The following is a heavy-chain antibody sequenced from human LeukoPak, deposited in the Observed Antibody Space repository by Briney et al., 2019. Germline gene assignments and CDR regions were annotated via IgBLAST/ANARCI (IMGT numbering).Heavy chain of an antibody. J-gene: IGHJ5*02. CDR1: GGSISSDNYQ. CDR3: EPYGSGSTWFEP. D-gene: IGHD3-10*01. CDR2: INYSGST. V-gene: IGHV4-30-4*01. Sequence: PSETLSLTCTVSGGSISSDNYQWSWIRQPPGTGLEWIGYINYSGSTYYNPSLKSRVTISVDTSKNHFSLKLSSVTAADTAVYYCEPYGSGSTWFEPWGQGTLVTVSS.